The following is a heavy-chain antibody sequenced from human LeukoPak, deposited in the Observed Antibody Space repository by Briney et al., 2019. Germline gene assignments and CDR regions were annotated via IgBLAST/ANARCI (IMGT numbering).Heavy chain of an antibody. Sequence: GGSLRLSCTASGFTFGDYAMSWFRQAPGKGLEWVGFIRSKAYGGTTEYAASVKGRFTISRDDSKSIAYLQMNSLKTEDTAVYYCTRTYDILTGYTDYWGQGTLVTVSS. CDR2: IRSKAYGGTT. CDR1: GFTFGDYA. V-gene: IGHV3-49*03. J-gene: IGHJ4*02. CDR3: TRTYDILTGYTDY. D-gene: IGHD3-9*01.